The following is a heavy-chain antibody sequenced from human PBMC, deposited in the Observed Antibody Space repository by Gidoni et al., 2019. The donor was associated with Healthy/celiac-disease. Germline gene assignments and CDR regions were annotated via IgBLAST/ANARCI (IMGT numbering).Heavy chain of an antibody. CDR3: ARDRRRGSSWIRNWFDP. CDR2: INHSGST. D-gene: IGHD6-13*01. CDR1: GGSFSGYY. Sequence: QVHLHQWAAGLFKPSETLSLTCAVYGGSFSGYYWSWIRQPPGKGLEWIGEINHSGSTNYNPSLKSRVTISVDTSKNQFSLKLSSVTAADTAVYYCARDRRRGSSWIRNWFDPWGQGTLVTVSS. V-gene: IGHV4-34*01. J-gene: IGHJ5*02.